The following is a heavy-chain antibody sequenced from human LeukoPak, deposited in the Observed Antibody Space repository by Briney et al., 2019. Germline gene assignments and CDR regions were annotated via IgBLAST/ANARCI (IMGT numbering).Heavy chain of an antibody. D-gene: IGHD1-26*01. V-gene: IGHV3-66*01. CDR1: GFTPSSYA. CDR3: ATRGRSGYYYGMDV. CDR2: ISTRGTT. Sequence: PRRTLRPSCAASGFTPSSYAMSWVCQTPRKGLEWGSIISTRGTTYYADSVKGRFTISRDNSQNTLYLQMNSLRAEDTAVYYCATRGRSGYYYGMDVWGQGTTVTVSS. J-gene: IGHJ6*02.